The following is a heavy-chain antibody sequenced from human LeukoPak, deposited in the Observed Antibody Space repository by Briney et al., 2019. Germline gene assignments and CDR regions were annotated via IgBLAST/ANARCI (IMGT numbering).Heavy chain of an antibody. D-gene: IGHD3-22*01. CDR2: IRSKANSYAT. Sequence: PGGSLRLSCAASGFTFSGSAMHWVRQASGKGLEWVGRIRSKANSYATAYAASVKGRLTISRDDSKNTAYLQMNSLKTEDTAVYYCTRLIVDSSGYSFDYWGQGTLVTVSS. J-gene: IGHJ4*02. V-gene: IGHV3-73*01. CDR3: TRLIVDSSGYSFDY. CDR1: GFTFSGSA.